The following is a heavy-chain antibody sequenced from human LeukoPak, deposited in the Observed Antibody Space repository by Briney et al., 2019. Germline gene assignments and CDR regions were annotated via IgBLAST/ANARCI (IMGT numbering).Heavy chain of an antibody. D-gene: IGHD2-21*02. J-gene: IGHJ4*02. Sequence: SETLSLTCTVSGGSISNHYWSWIRQSPGKGLEWVGYIHYSGSTSNNPSLKSRVTISVDTSKNQFSLKLRSVTAADTAVYYCARAAYCGGDCYYYFDYWGQGTLITVSS. CDR2: IHYSGST. V-gene: IGHV4-59*11. CDR1: GGSISNHY. CDR3: ARAAYCGGDCYYYFDY.